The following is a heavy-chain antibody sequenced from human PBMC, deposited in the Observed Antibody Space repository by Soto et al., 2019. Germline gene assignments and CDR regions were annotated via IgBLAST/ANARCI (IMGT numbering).Heavy chain of an antibody. J-gene: IGHJ4*02. D-gene: IGHD3-3*01. CDR2: ISGSGGST. CDR3: AKDPLRVLRFLEWSYN. CDR1: FTYRSDG. Sequence: FTYRSDGLSWDRQAPGKGLEWVSAISGSGGSTYYADSVKGRFTISRDNSKNTLYLQMNSLRAEDTAVYYCAKDPLRVLRFLEWSYNWGQGTLVTVSS. V-gene: IGHV3-23*01.